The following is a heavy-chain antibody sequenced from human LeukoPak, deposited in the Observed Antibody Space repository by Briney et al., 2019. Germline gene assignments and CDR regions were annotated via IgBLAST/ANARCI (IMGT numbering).Heavy chain of an antibody. CDR3: ASNGYCSSTSCLDY. Sequence: SETLSLTCTVSGYSISSGYYWGWIRQPPGKGLEWIGSIYHSGSTYYNPSLKSRVTISVDTSKNQFSLKLSSVTAADTAVYYCASNGYCSSTSCLDYWGQGTLVTVSS. CDR1: GYSISSGYY. D-gene: IGHD2-2*03. CDR2: IYHSGST. J-gene: IGHJ4*02. V-gene: IGHV4-38-2*02.